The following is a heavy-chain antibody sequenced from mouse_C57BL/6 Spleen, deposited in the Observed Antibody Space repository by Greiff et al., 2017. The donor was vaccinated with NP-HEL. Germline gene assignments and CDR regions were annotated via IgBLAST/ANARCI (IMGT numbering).Heavy chain of an antibody. D-gene: IGHD2-4*01. CDR3: ARRSDYDGGAWFAY. V-gene: IGHV1-66*01. Sequence: QVQLKQSGPELVKPGASVKISCKASGYSFTSYYIHWVKQRPGQGLEWIGWIYPGSGNTKYNEKFKGKATLTADTSSSTAYMQLSSLTSEDSAVYYCARRSDYDGGAWFAYWGQGTLVTVSA. CDR2: IYPGSGNT. CDR1: GYSFTSYY. J-gene: IGHJ3*01.